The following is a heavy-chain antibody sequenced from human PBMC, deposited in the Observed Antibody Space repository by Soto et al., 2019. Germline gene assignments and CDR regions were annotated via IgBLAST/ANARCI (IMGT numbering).Heavy chain of an antibody. D-gene: IGHD2-2*01. Sequence: TGGSLRLSCAASEFTFSNYWMTWVRQVPGKGLEWVANIKEDGSEKHYVDSVKGRFTISRDNAKNSLYLQMTSLRAEDTAVYYCAREVVVVPAPMAYYYYYYMDVWGKGTTVTVS. CDR2: IKEDGSEK. V-gene: IGHV3-7*01. CDR1: EFTFSNYW. J-gene: IGHJ6*03. CDR3: AREVVVVPAPMAYYYYYYMDV.